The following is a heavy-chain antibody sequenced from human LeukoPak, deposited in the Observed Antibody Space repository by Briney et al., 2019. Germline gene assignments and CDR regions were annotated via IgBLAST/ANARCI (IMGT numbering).Heavy chain of an antibody. CDR3: ARDKVYCSGGYCALDY. Sequence: GGSLRLSCAASGFTFSTYWMHWVRQAPGKGLVWVSRINSDGSSTSYADSVKGRFTISRDNAKNTLYLQMNSLRAEDTAVYYCARDKVYCSGGYCALDYCGHGTLVTVSS. V-gene: IGHV3-74*01. CDR1: GFTFSTYW. CDR2: INSDGSST. J-gene: IGHJ4*01. D-gene: IGHD2-15*01.